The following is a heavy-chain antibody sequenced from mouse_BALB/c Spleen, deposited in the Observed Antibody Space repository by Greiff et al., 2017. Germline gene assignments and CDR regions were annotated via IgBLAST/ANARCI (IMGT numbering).Heavy chain of an antibody. CDR2: ISSGGST. Sequence: EVKLVESGGGLVKPGGSLKLSCAASGFTFSSYAMSWVRQTPEKRLEWVASISSGGSTYYPDSVKGRFTISRDNARNILYLQMSSLRSEDTAMYYCARGQGLRQGNAMDYWGQGTSVTVSS. J-gene: IGHJ4*01. CDR3: ARGQGLRQGNAMDY. CDR1: GFTFSSYA. V-gene: IGHV5-6-5*01. D-gene: IGHD2-4*01.